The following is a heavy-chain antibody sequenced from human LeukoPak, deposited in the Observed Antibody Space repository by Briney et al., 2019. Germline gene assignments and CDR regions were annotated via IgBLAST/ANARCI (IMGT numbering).Heavy chain of an antibody. D-gene: IGHD3-10*01. V-gene: IGHV3-74*01. Sequence: PGGSLRLSSAASGYTFSRYWMHWVRQGPGKGLVWVSRINEDGSSTSYAESVRGRFTISRDNAKNTLYLQMNSLRAEDAAVYYCTTDTFGARDSWGQGSLVTVSS. CDR1: GYTFSRYW. CDR2: INEDGSST. J-gene: IGHJ4*02. CDR3: TTDTFGARDS.